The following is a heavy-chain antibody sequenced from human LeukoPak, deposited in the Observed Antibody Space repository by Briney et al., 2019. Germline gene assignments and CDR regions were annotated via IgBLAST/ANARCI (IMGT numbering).Heavy chain of an antibody. Sequence: PGGSLRLSCAASGFTFSNAWMSWVRQAPGKGLEWVGRIKSKTDGGTTDYAAPVKGRFTISRDDSKNTLYLQMNSLKTEDTAVYYCTTDFPQIIAYCGGDCYSPFDYWGQGTLVTVSS. J-gene: IGHJ4*02. CDR3: TTDFPQIIAYCGGDCYSPFDY. V-gene: IGHV3-15*01. CDR1: GFTFSNAW. D-gene: IGHD2-21*02. CDR2: IKSKTDGGTT.